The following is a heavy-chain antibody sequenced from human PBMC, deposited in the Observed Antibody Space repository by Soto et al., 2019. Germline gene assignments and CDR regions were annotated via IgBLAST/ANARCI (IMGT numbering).Heavy chain of an antibody. Sequence: GASVKVSCKASGGTFSSYSISWVRQAPGQGLEWMGGIIPIFGTANYAQKFQGRVTITPDESTSTAYMELTSLRSEDTAVYYCARAGGYSYGQRGLDYWGKGALVTAPQ. CDR2: IIPIFGTA. CDR1: GGTFSSYS. V-gene: IGHV1-69*13. D-gene: IGHD5-18*01. J-gene: IGHJ4*02. CDR3: ARAGGYSYGQRGLDY.